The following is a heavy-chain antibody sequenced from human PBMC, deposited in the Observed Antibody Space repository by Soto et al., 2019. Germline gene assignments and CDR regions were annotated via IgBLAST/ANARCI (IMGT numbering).Heavy chain of an antibody. CDR2: IIPIFGTA. Sequence: SVKVSCKASGGTFSSYAISWVRQAPGQGLEWMGGIIPIFGTANYAQKFQGRVTITADESTSTAYMELSSLRSEDTAVYYCFGYCSSTSCSREPYYYYGMDVWGQGTTVTVSS. V-gene: IGHV1-69*13. J-gene: IGHJ6*02. CDR1: GGTFSSYA. D-gene: IGHD2-2*01. CDR3: FGYCSSTSCSREPYYYYGMDV.